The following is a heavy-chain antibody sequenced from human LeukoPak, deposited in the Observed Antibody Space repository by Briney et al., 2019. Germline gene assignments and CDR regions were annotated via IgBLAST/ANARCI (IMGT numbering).Heavy chain of an antibody. CDR2: ISDSGGRT. CDR1: GITLSNYG. Sequence: GGSLRLSCAVSGITLSNYGMSWVRQAPGKGREWVAGISDSGGRTDYADSVKGRFTISRDNPKNTLILQMNSLRTEPTATYLCTKRGVVMRVSLVGLDKEAYFFYSWGERALVTVSS. V-gene: IGHV3-23*01. CDR3: TKRGVVMRVSLVGLDKEAYFFYS. J-gene: IGHJ4*02. D-gene: IGHD3-10*01.